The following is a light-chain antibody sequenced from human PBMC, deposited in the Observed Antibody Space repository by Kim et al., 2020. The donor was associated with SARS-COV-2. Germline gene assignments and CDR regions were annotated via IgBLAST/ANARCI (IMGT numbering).Light chain of an antibody. CDR3: QTYIDTPRT. V-gene: IGKV1-27*01. CDR2: GAS. CDR1: HDTSDY. Sequence: DIQMTQSPSSLSASVGDKVIISCRASHDTSDYLAWYQQKPGKVPKLLIYGASTLQSGVPSRFSGSGSGSDFTLTISSLQPEDVATYYCQTYIDTPRTFGQGTKVDIK. J-gene: IGKJ1*01.